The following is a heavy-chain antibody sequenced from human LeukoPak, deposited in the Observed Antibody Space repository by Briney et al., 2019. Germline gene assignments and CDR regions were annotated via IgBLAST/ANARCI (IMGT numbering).Heavy chain of an antibody. CDR1: GFPFSSYE. V-gene: IGHV3-48*03. J-gene: IGHJ5*02. D-gene: IGHD2-2*01. CDR2: ISSSGNKI. Sequence: QSGGSLRLSCAASGFPFSSYEMNWGRQAPGKRLQWVSYISSSGNKIYYAASVKGRFTISRDNAKNSLYLQIDGLRAEDTAVYYCARGQRPQYTSTWDNWFDPWGKGTQVTVSS. CDR3: ARGQRPQYTSTWDNWFDP.